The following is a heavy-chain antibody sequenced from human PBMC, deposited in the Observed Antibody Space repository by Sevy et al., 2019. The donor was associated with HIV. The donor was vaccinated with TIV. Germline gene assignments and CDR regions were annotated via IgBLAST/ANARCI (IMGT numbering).Heavy chain of an antibody. CDR3: ATDPLLGGDREMARGDY. J-gene: IGHJ4*02. Sequence: GGSLRLSCSGSGFIFSDYYMSWIRQAPGRGLEWVSYISGSGITYYADSVEGRFTISRDNARNSLYLQMNSLRADDTAVYYCATDPLLGGDREMARGDYWGQGTLVTGSS. D-gene: IGHD2-21*02. CDR1: GFIFSDYY. V-gene: IGHV3-11*01. CDR2: ISGSGIT.